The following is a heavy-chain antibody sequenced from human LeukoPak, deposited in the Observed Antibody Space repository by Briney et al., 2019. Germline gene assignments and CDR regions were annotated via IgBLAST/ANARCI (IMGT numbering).Heavy chain of an antibody. CDR2: ISAYNGNT. D-gene: IGHD3-9*01. Sequence: ASVKVSCKASGYTFTSYGISGVRQPPGQGLEWMGWISAYNGNTNYAQKLQGRVTMTTDTSTSIAYMELRSLRSDDTAVYYCARVCPVLRYFDWLTWIDYWGQGTLVTVSS. CDR3: ARVCPVLRYFDWLTWIDY. V-gene: IGHV1-18*01. CDR1: GYTFTSYG. J-gene: IGHJ4*02.